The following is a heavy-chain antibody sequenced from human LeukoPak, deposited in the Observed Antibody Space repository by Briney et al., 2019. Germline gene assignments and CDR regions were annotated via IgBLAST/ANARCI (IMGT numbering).Heavy chain of an antibody. V-gene: IGHV4-34*01. D-gene: IGHD6-13*01. J-gene: IGHJ4*02. Sequence: SETLSLTCAVYGGSFSGYYWSWIRQPPGKGLEWIGEINHSGSTNYNPSLKSRVTISVDTSKNQFSLELSSVTAADTAVYYCARDTYCSSWGAFDYWGQGTLVTVSS. CDR2: INHSGST. CDR3: ARDTYCSSWGAFDY. CDR1: GGSFSGYY.